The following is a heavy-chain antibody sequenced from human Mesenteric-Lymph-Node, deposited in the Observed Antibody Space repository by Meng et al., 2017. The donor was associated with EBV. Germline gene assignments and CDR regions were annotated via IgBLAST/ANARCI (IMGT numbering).Heavy chain of an antibody. CDR3: ARVWGGYSFGLSDY. J-gene: IGHJ4*02. CDR1: GYPFTGYY. Sequence: QVQLVQSGAGVKRPGASVRVSCKTSGYPFTGYYMHWVRQAPGQGLEWMGRINPDNGATNYGQKFQDRVTLTRDTSINTIYLELGSLRSDDTATYYCARVWGGYSFGLSDYWGQGTLVT. D-gene: IGHD5-18*01. V-gene: IGHV1-2*06. CDR2: INPDNGAT.